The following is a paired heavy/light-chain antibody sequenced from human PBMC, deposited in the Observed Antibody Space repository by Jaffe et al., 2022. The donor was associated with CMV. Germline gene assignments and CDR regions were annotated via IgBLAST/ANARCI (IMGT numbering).Heavy chain of an antibody. CDR1: GGSISSGGFY. V-gene: IGHV4-31*03. CDR2: VQHSGST. D-gene: IGHD3-3*01. J-gene: IGHJ6*02. Sequence: QVQLQESGPGLVKPSQTLSLTCTVSGGSISSGGFYWSWVRQHPGKGLEWIGSVQHSGSTYYNPSLNTRVTMSLDTSKNQFSLRLSSVTAADTAVYYCAKARLTIFEVVKHYYYYGMDVWGQGTTVTVSS. CDR3: AKARLTIFEVVKHYYYYGMDV.
Light chain of an antibody. Sequence: QSVLTQPPSVSAAPGQKVTISCSGSNSNIGDNYVSWYQQLPGTAPKLLIYENDKRPSGIPDRFSGSKSGTSATLGITGLQTGDEADYYCETWDRSLSVLFGGGTKLTVL. J-gene: IGLJ2*01. CDR3: ETWDRSLSVL. CDR1: NSNIGDNY. CDR2: END. V-gene: IGLV1-51*02.